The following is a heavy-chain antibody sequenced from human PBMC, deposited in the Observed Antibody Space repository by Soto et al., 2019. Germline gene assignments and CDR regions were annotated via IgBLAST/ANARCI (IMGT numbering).Heavy chain of an antibody. Sequence: GGSLRLSCAASGFTFSSYSMNWVRQAPGKGLEWVSSISSSSSYIYYADSVKGRFTISRDNAKNSLYLQMNSLRAEDTAVYYCARDSHLTASGSFLLFDYWGQGTLVTVS. D-gene: IGHD1-26*01. J-gene: IGHJ4*02. CDR3: ARDSHLTASGSFLLFDY. CDR1: GFTFSSYS. V-gene: IGHV3-21*01. CDR2: ISSSSSYI.